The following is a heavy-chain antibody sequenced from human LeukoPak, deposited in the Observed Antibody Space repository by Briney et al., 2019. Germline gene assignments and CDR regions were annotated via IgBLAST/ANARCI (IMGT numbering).Heavy chain of an antibody. CDR3: ARENEATPFDY. D-gene: IGHD2-15*01. CDR2: ISYDGSNK. Sequence: GGSLRLSCAASGFTFSSYAMHWVRQAPGKGLEWVAVISYDGSNKCYADSVKGRFTISRDNSKNTLYLQMNSLRAEDTAVYYCARENEATPFDYWGQGTLVTVSS. J-gene: IGHJ4*02. CDR1: GFTFSSYA. V-gene: IGHV3-30-3*01.